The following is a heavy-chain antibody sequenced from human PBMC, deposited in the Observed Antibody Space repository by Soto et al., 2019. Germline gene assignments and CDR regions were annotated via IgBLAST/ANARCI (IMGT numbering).Heavy chain of an antibody. J-gene: IGHJ4*02. Sequence: ASVKVSCKASGFTALSYAFHWVRQAPGQGPEWLGWLNGGVDGTSYSQRFQGRVTISRDTSTNTVCLEVTSLTSEDTAVYYCAREVKGVTSFDYWGQGTLVTVSS. CDR3: AREVKGVTSFDY. CDR1: GFTALSYA. D-gene: IGHD3-10*01. V-gene: IGHV1-3*01. CDR2: LNGGVDGT.